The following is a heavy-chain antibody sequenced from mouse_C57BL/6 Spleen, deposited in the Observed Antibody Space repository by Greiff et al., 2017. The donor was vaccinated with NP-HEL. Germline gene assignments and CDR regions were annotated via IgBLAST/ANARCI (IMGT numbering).Heavy chain of an antibody. CDR1: GYTFTSYW. CDR2: IYPSDSET. D-gene: IGHD2-4*01. Sequence: QVQLQQPGAELVRPGSSVKLSCKASGYTFTSYWMDWVKQRPGQGLEWIGNIYPSDSETHYNQKFKDKATLTVDKSSSTAYMQLSSLTSEDSAVYYCARDDYDNFDYWGQGTTLTVSS. CDR3: ARDDYDNFDY. V-gene: IGHV1-61*01. J-gene: IGHJ2*01.